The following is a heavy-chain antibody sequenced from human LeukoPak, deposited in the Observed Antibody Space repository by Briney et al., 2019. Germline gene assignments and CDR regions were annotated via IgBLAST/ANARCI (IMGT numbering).Heavy chain of an antibody. Sequence: ASVKVSCKASGYTFTSYAMHWVRQAPGQRLEWMGWINAGSGNTKYSQEFQGRVTITRDTSASTAYMELSSLRSEDMAVYYCARDAGYSGYYYMDVWGKGTTVTVSS. V-gene: IGHV1-3*03. D-gene: IGHD1-26*01. J-gene: IGHJ6*03. CDR2: INAGSGNT. CDR1: GYTFTSYA. CDR3: ARDAGYSGYYYMDV.